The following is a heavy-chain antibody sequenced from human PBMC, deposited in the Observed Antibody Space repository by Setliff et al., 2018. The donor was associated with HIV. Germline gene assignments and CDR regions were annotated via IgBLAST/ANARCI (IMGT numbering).Heavy chain of an antibody. CDR1: GFTFSRYG. V-gene: IGHV3-33*01. CDR2: IWYDGNNK. Sequence: GGSLRLSCAASGFTFSRYGMHWVRQTPGKGLEWVAIIWYDGNNKQYADSMKGRFTISRDNSNNMLYLQMNSLRAEDTAVYYCARTSSKFYAGNGMDVWGKGTTVTVSS. CDR3: ARTSSKFYAGNGMDV. J-gene: IGHJ6*04. D-gene: IGHD6-13*01.